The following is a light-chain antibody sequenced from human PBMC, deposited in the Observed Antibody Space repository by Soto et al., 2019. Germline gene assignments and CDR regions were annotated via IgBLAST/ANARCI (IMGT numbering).Light chain of an antibody. CDR1: SSVVGGYDF. Sequence: QSALTQPRSVSGSPGQSVTVSCTGTSSVVGGYDFVSWYQQHPAKAPKLVIFDVNKRPSGVPDRFSGSKSGNTASLTISGLRAEDEAYYYCCSYAGSYTLYVFGTGTKLTVL. V-gene: IGLV2-11*01. J-gene: IGLJ1*01. CDR2: DVN. CDR3: CSYAGSYTLYV.